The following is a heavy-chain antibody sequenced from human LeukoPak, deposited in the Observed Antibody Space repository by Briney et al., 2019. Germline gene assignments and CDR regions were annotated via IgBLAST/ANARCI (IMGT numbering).Heavy chain of an antibody. Sequence: ASVKVSCKASGYTFTSYYMHWVRQAPGQGLEWMGIINPSGGSTSYAQKFQGRVTMTRDTSTSTVYMELSSLRSEDTAVYYCARGVTMVRGVIIEDYWGQGTLVTVSS. D-gene: IGHD3-10*01. V-gene: IGHV1-46*01. CDR1: GYTFTSYY. J-gene: IGHJ4*02. CDR2: INPSGGST. CDR3: ARGVTMVRGVIIEDY.